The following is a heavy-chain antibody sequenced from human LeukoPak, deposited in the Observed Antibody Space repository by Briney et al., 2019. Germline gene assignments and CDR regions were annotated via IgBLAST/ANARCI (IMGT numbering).Heavy chain of an antibody. J-gene: IGHJ4*02. Sequence: GGSLRLSCAASGFTFSSYAMHWVRQAPGKGLEWVAVISYDGSNKYYADSVKGRFTISRDNSKNTLYLQMNSLRAEDTAVYYCARDGLGGVVVLAAPDYFDYWGQGTLVTVSS. CDR1: GFTFSSYA. CDR2: ISYDGSNK. D-gene: IGHD2-2*01. V-gene: IGHV3-30-3*01. CDR3: ARDGLGGVVVLAAPDYFDY.